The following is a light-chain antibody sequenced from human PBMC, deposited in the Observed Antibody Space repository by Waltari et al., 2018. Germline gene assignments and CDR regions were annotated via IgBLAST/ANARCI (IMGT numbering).Light chain of an antibody. CDR2: EVS. J-gene: IGLJ1*01. Sequence: QSALTQSASVSGSPGQSITISCTGTSSDVGGYNYVSWYQQHPGKAPKLMIYEVSNRPSGVSNRFSGSKSGNTASLTISGLQAEDEADYYCSSYTSSSLGVFGTGTKVTVL. CDR1: SSDVGGYNY. V-gene: IGLV2-14*01. CDR3: SSYTSSSLGV.